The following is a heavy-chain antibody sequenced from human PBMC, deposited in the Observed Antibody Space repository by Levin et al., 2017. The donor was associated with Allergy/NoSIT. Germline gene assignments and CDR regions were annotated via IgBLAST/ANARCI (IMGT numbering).Heavy chain of an antibody. D-gene: IGHD1-14*01. Sequence: PGGSLRLSCAASGFTFTTSWMHWVRQAPGKGLVWVARITPDGSGANYAGSLQGRFAISRDNAMNTVYLQMDGLPVDDTAVYFCARVAVASAGIDSWGQGTLVTVSS. CDR3: ARVAVASAGIDS. V-gene: IGHV3-74*01. CDR1: GFTFTTSW. CDR2: ITPDGSGA. J-gene: IGHJ4*02.